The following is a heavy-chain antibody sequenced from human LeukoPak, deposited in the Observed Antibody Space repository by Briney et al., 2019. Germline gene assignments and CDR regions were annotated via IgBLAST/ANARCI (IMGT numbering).Heavy chain of an antibody. V-gene: IGHV3-15*01. CDR3: TTDVPVLRYFDWLSPFDY. J-gene: IGHJ4*02. CDR1: GFTFSNAW. Sequence: GGSLRLSCAASGFTFSNAWMSWVRQAPGKGLEWVGRIKSKTDGGTTDYAAPVKGRFTISRNDSKNTLYLQMNSLKTEDTAVYYCTTDVPVLRYFDWLSPFDYWGQGTLVTVSP. D-gene: IGHD3-9*01. CDR2: IKSKTDGGTT.